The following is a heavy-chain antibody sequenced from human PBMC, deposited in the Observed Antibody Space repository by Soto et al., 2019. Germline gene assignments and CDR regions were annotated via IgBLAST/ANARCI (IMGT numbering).Heavy chain of an antibody. Sequence: QVQLVESGGGVVQPGRSLRLSCAASGFTFSSYGMHWVRQAPGKGLEWVAVISYDGSNKYYADSVKGRFTISRDNSKNTLYLQMNSLRAKDTAVYYCAPGRGGVIARDLDYWGQGTLVTVSS. J-gene: IGHJ4*02. CDR3: APGRGGVIARDLDY. CDR2: ISYDGSNK. CDR1: GFTFSSYG. D-gene: IGHD3-16*02. V-gene: IGHV3-30*03.